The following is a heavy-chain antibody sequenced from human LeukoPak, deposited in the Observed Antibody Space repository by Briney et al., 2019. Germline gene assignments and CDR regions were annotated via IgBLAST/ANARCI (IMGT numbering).Heavy chain of an antibody. CDR3: ARGVLRFLDDYYYYYMDV. CDR1: GGTFSSYA. D-gene: IGHD3-3*01. V-gene: IGHV1-69*05. CDR2: IIPIFGTA. J-gene: IGHJ6*03. Sequence: SVKVSCKASGGTFSSYAISWVRQAPGQGLEWMGGIIPIFGTANYAQKFQGRVTITTDESTSTAHMELSSLRSEDTAVYYCARGVLRFLDDYYYYYMDVWGKGTTVTVSS.